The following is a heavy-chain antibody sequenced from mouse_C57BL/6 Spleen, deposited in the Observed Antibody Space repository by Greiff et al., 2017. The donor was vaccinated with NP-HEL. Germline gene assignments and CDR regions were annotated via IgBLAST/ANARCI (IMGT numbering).Heavy chain of an antibody. CDR2: IYPGDGDT. CDR1: GYAFSSSW. J-gene: IGHJ4*01. Sequence: QVQLQQSGPELVKPGASVKISCKASGYAFSSSWMNWVKQRPGKGLEWIGRIYPGDGDTNYNGKFKGKATLTADKSSSTAYMQLSSLTSEDSAVYFCAREGLRRAGDYWGQGTSVTVSS. D-gene: IGHD2-2*01. CDR3: AREGLRRAGDY. V-gene: IGHV1-82*01.